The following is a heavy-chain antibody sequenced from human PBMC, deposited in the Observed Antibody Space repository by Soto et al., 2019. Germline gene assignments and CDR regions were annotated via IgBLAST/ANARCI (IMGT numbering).Heavy chain of an antibody. Sequence: SETLSLTCAVYGGSFSGYYWSWIRQPPGKGLEWIGEINHSGSTNYNPSLKSRVTISVDTSKNQFSLKLSSVTAADTAVYYCARVGAWVATIPMDVWGKGTTVTVSS. CDR2: INHSGST. D-gene: IGHD5-12*01. J-gene: IGHJ6*03. CDR1: GGSFSGYY. CDR3: ARVGAWVATIPMDV. V-gene: IGHV4-34*01.